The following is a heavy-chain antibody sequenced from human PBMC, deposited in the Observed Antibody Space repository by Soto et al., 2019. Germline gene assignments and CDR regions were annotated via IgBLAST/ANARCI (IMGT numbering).Heavy chain of an antibody. V-gene: IGHV1-46*01. CDR2: INPSGGST. Sequence: GASVKVSCKASGYTFTSYYMHWVRQAPGQGLEWMGIINPSGGSTSYAQKFQGRVTMTRDTSTSTVYMELSSLRSEDTAVYYCARDLWFGELLSHSDDYGMDVWGQGTTVTVSS. D-gene: IGHD3-10*01. CDR1: GYTFTSYY. CDR3: ARDLWFGELLSHSDDYGMDV. J-gene: IGHJ6*02.